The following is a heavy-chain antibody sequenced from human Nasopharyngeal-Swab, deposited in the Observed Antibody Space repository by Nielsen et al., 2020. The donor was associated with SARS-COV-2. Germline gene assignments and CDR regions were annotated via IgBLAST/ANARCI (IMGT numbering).Heavy chain of an antibody. D-gene: IGHD3-3*01. V-gene: IGHV4-34*01. CDR3: ARGIGTRLRFHLYYMDV. CDR2: INHSGST. J-gene: IGHJ6*03. Sequence: SETLSLTCAVYGGSFSGYYWSWIRQPPGKGLEWIGEINHSGSTNYNPSLKSRVTISVDTSKNQFSLKLSSVTAADTAVYYCARGIGTRLRFHLYYMDVWGKGTTVTVSS. CDR1: GGSFSGYY.